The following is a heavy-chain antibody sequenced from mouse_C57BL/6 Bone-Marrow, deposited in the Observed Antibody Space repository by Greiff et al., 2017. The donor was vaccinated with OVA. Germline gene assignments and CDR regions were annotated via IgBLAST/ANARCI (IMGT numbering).Heavy chain of an antibody. V-gene: IGHV1-81*01. Sequence: QVQLKQSGAELARPGASVKLSCKASGYTFTSYGISWVKQRTGQGLEWIGEIYPRSGNTYYNEKFKGKATLTADKSSSTAYMQLSSLTSEDSAVYFCARGFYYYGTFDYWGQGTTLTVSS. CDR1: GYTFTSYG. CDR3: ARGFYYYGTFDY. D-gene: IGHD1-1*01. J-gene: IGHJ2*01. CDR2: IYPRSGNT.